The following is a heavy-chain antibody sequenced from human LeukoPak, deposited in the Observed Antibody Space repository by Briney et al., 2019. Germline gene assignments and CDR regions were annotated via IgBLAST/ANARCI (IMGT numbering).Heavy chain of an antibody. CDR2: ISYDGSKK. V-gene: IGHV3-30*18. Sequence: PGGSLRLSCAASVFTFSSYGMHWVRQAPGKGLEWVAVISYDGSKKYYAGSVKGRFTISRDNSKNTLYLQMNSLRAEDTAVYYCAKEGFDGSYYPYFDYWGQGTLVTDSS. CDR3: AKEGFDGSYYPYFDY. J-gene: IGHJ4*02. D-gene: IGHD1-26*01. CDR1: VFTFSSYG.